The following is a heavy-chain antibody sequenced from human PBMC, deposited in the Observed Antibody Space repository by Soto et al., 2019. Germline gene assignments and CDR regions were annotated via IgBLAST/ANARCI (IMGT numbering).Heavy chain of an antibody. CDR1: GGTFSNYA. CDR3: ARVSSSWYKDCFDY. D-gene: IGHD6-13*01. CDR2: MIPIFGTT. J-gene: IGHJ4*02. V-gene: IGHV1-69*05. Sequence: QVQLVQSGAEVKKPGSSVKVSCKASGGTFSNYAISWVRQAPGQGLEGMGGMIPIFGTTNYAQKSQGRITVTTYESTRTPYMDLSSLRSADTAVYYCARVSSSWYKDCFDYWGQGTLVTVSS.